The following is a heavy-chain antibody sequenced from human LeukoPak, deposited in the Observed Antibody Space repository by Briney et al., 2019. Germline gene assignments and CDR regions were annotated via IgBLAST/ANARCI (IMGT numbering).Heavy chain of an antibody. V-gene: IGHV3-21*01. J-gene: IGHJ4*02. D-gene: IGHD3-22*01. CDR2: ISSSSSYI. CDR1: GFTFSSYG. Sequence: GGSLRLSCAASGFTFSSYGMHWVRQAPGKGLEWVSSISSSSSYIYYADSVKGRFTISRDNAKNSLYLQMNSLRAEDTAVYHCARLLSSGYYYFDYWGQGTLVTVSS. CDR3: ARLLSSGYYYFDY.